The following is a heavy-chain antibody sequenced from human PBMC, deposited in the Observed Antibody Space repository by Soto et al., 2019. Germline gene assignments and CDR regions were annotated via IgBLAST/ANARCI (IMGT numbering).Heavy chain of an antibody. CDR3: ARAGGLGAVAADY. Sequence: QLQLQESGSGLVKPSQTLSLTCAVSGGSISSGGYSWSWIRQPPGKGLEWIGYIYHSGSTYYNPSLKSRVTISAATSKNQFSLKRSSVTAAATAVYYCARAGGLGAVAADYWGQGTLVTVSS. CDR2: IYHSGST. V-gene: IGHV4-30-2*01. J-gene: IGHJ4*02. D-gene: IGHD6-19*01. CDR1: GGSISSGGYS.